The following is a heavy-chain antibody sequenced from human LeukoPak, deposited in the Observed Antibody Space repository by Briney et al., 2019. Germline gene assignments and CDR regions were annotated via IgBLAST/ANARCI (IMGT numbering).Heavy chain of an antibody. D-gene: IGHD6-19*01. Sequence: GSLRLSCAASGFTFSSYEMNWVRQPPGKGLEWIGYIYFSGSTNYNPSLKSRVTISVDTSKNQFSLKMSSVTAADTAVYYCARMTSSGWYAAGYYFDYWGQGTLVTVSS. CDR1: GFTFSSYE. CDR2: IYFSGST. V-gene: IGHV4-59*01. J-gene: IGHJ4*02. CDR3: ARMTSSGWYAAGYYFDY.